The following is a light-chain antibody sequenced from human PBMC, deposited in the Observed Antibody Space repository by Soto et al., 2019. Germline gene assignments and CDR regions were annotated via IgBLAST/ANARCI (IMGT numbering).Light chain of an antibody. CDR3: QQYDSYPWT. J-gene: IGKJ1*01. V-gene: IGKV1-5*03. CDR2: KAS. Sequence: IQMPQSPSTLSASVGDRVTFTCRASQTISTWLAWYQQKQGEAPKLLIYKASTLEVGVPSRFSVSGSGIYFSLTINTLQPSDFATYYCQQYDSYPWTFVQGTNV. CDR1: QTISTW.